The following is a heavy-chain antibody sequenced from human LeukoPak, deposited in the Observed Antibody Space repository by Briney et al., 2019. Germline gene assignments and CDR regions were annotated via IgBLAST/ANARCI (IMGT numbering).Heavy chain of an antibody. CDR2: VYYSGST. Sequence: SETLSLTCTVSGGSISSSNYYWGWIRQPPGKGLEWIGSVYYSGSTYYNPSLKSRVTISVDTSKNQFSLNRISVTAADTAYYMDVWGKRTTVTGSS. CDR3: V. CDR1: GGSISSSNYY. V-gene: IGHV4-39*07. J-gene: IGHJ6*03.